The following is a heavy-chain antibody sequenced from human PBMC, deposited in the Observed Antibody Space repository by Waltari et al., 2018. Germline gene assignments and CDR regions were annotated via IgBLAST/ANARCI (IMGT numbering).Heavy chain of an antibody. CDR2: SYTSGST. J-gene: IGHJ4*02. CDR3: ARVRATAMVKGVFDY. CDR1: GGSISSGSYY. V-gene: IGHV4-61*02. Sequence: QVQLQESGPGLVKPSQTLSLTCTVSGGSISSGSYYWSWIRQPAGNGLEWIGRSYTSGSTNYNPSLKCRVTISVDTSKNQFSLKLSSVTAADTAVYYCARVRATAMVKGVFDYWGQGTLVTVSS. D-gene: IGHD5-18*01.